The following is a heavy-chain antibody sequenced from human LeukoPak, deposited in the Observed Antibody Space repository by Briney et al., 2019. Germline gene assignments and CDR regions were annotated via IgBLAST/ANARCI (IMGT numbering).Heavy chain of an antibody. V-gene: IGHV1-2*04. CDR2: INPNSGGT. D-gene: IGHD5-18*01. CDR3: ARGLLSGLIYGYIFDS. Sequence: ASVKVSCKASGYTFTGYYMHWVRQAPGQGLEWMGWINPNSGGTNYAQKFQGWVTMTRDTSISTAYMELSRLRSDDTAVYYCARGLLSGLIYGYIFDSWGQGTLVTVPS. CDR1: GYTFTGYY. J-gene: IGHJ4*02.